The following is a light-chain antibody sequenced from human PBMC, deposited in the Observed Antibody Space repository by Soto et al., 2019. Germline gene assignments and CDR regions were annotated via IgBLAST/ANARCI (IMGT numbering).Light chain of an antibody. V-gene: IGLV2-14*01. CDR3: SSYTSSSPYV. J-gene: IGLJ1*01. Sequence: QSALTQPASVSGSPGQSITISCTGTSSDVGGYNYVSWYQQHPGKAPQLMIYEVSNRPSGVSHRFSGSKSGNTASLTISGLQAEDEADYYCSSYTSSSPYVFGTGTKLTVL. CDR2: EVS. CDR1: SSDVGGYNY.